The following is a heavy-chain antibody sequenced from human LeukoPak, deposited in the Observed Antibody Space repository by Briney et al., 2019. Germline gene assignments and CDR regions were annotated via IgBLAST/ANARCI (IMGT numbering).Heavy chain of an antibody. Sequence: PSETLSLTCTVSGGSISSYYWTWIRQPAGKGLEWIGRIYTSGSTNYNSSLKSRVTMSVDTSKNQFSLNLTYVTAADTAVYYCARDSAERAWDYWGQGTLVTVSS. J-gene: IGHJ4*02. CDR3: ARDSAERAWDY. V-gene: IGHV4-4*07. CDR1: GGSISSYY. D-gene: IGHD6-25*01. CDR2: IYTSGST.